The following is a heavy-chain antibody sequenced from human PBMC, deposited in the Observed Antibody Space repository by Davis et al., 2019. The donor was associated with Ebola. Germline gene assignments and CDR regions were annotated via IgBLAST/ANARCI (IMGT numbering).Heavy chain of an antibody. CDR2: IPYDGKDI. V-gene: IGHV3-30*03. CDR3: VREIYDYVWLAYFHY. CDR1: GFTFSTYW. Sequence: PGGSLRLSCEASGFTFSTYWMHWVRQAPGKGLEWVAVIPYDGKDISYAESVRGRFTISRDNSKNTLHLQMNSLRTEDTALYYCVREIYDYVWLAYFHYWGQGTLVTVSS. D-gene: IGHD3-16*01. J-gene: IGHJ4*02.